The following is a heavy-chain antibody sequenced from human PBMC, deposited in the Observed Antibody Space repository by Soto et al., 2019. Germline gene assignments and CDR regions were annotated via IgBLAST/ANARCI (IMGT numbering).Heavy chain of an antibody. CDR2: TIPILGTA. CDR3: ARGNALDI. Sequence: SVKVSCKASGGTFSSYAISWVRQAPGQGLEWMGGTIPILGTANYAQKFQGRVTIIADETTNTASLELTSLRSEDTAVYYCARGNALDIWGQGTTVTVSS. V-gene: IGHV1-69*13. CDR1: GGTFSSYA. J-gene: IGHJ6*02.